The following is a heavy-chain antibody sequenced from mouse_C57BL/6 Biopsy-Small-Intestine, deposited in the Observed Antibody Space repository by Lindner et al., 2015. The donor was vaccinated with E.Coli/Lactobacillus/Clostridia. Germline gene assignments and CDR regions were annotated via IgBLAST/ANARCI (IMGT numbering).Heavy chain of an antibody. Sequence: VQLQESGGGLVKPGGSLKLSCAASGFTFSDYGMHWVRQAPEKGLEWVAYISSGSSTIYYADTVKGRFTISRDNAKNTLFLQMTSLRSEDTAMYYCARWTGPYAMDYWGQGTSVTVSS. CDR3: ARWTGPYAMDY. J-gene: IGHJ4*01. V-gene: IGHV5-17*01. CDR2: ISSGSSTI. D-gene: IGHD4-1*01. CDR1: GFTFSDYG.